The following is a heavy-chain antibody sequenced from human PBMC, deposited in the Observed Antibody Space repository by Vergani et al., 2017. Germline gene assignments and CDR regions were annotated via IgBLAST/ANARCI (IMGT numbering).Heavy chain of an antibody. CDR3: LSARCSGPCFMSNWFDS. J-gene: IGHJ5*01. CDR2: IKIDGSIT. Sequence: EVQLVESGGGLIHPGGSLRLSCEGSGFSFSGYWMHWVRQSPEKGLVWVSRIKIDGSITNYADSLKGRFTISRDNAKNSLYLEMNSLRGDDTAIYYCLSARCSGPCFMSNWFDSWGQGTLVTVSS. V-gene: IGHV3-74*01. D-gene: IGHD5-12*01. CDR1: GFSFSGYW.